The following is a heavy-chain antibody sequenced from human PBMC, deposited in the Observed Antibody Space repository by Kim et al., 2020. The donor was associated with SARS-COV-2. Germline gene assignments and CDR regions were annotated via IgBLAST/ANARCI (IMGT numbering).Heavy chain of an antibody. CDR3: ARDGVQNWFDP. Sequence: TYYNPSLKRRVTISVDTSKNQFSLKLSSVTAADTAVYYCARDGVQNWFDPWGQGTLVTVSS. D-gene: IGHD2-8*01. J-gene: IGHJ5*02. V-gene: IGHV4-39*07. CDR2: T.